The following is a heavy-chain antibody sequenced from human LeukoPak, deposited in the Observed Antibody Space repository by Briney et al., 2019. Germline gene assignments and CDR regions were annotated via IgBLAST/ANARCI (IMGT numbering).Heavy chain of an antibody. D-gene: IGHD3-10*01. J-gene: IGHJ6*02. V-gene: IGHV1-18*01. Sequence: ASVKVSRKASGYTFTSYGISWVRQAPGQGLEWMGWISVYNGNTNYAQKVQGRVTMTTDTSTSTAYMELRSLRSDDTAVYYCARDRVWFGEFYYGMDVWGQGTTVTVSS. CDR1: GYTFTSYG. CDR3: ARDRVWFGEFYYGMDV. CDR2: ISVYNGNT.